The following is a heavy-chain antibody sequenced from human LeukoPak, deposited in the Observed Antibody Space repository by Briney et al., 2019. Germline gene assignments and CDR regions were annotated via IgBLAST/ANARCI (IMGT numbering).Heavy chain of an antibody. Sequence: GGSLRLSCAAPGFTFSRYWMHWVRQGPGKGLVWVSQIFSDGSGTSYADSVKGRFTISRDNAKNTLYLQMNSLRAEDTAVYYCARGGSGSFDFWGQGTMVTVSS. CDR3: ARGGSGSFDF. CDR2: IFSDGSGT. V-gene: IGHV3-74*01. D-gene: IGHD1-26*01. J-gene: IGHJ3*01. CDR1: GFTFSRYW.